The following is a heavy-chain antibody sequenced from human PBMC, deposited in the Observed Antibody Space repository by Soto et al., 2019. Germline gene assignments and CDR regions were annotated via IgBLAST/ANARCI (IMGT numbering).Heavy chain of an antibody. V-gene: IGHV4-39*01. CDR1: GGSISSSSYY. Sequence: SETLSLTCTVSGGSISSSSYYWGWIRQPPGKGLEWIGSTYYSGSTYYNPSLKSRVTISVDTSKNQFSLKLSSVTAADTAVYYCARHWDSGWYFYYYGMDVWGQGTTVTVSS. D-gene: IGHD6-19*01. CDR3: ARHWDSGWYFYYYGMDV. CDR2: TYYSGST. J-gene: IGHJ6*02.